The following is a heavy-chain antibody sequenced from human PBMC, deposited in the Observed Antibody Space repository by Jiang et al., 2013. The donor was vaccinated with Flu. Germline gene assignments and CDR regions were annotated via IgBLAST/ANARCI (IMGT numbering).Heavy chain of an antibody. V-gene: IGHV5-51*01. J-gene: IGHJ4*02. Sequence: GIIYPGDSDTRYSPSFQGQVTISADKSISTAYLQWSSLKASDTAMYYCAVLWFGELLYGSLGYWGQGTLVTVSS. CDR3: AVLWFGELLYGSLGY. CDR2: IYPGDSDT. D-gene: IGHD3-10*01.